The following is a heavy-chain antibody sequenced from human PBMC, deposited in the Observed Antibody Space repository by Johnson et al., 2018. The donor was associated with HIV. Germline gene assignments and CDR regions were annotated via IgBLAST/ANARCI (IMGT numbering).Heavy chain of an antibody. V-gene: IGHV3-30*04. Sequence: QVQLVESGGDLVQPGRSLRLSCAASGFRFDEYAMHWVRQAPGEGLEWVAVISFDGNNTSYADSLKGRFTISRNHSKNTLYLQMNSLRAGDTAVYYCARRRIRSDGFDIWGQGTMVTVAS. CDR3: ARRRIRSDGFDI. CDR1: GFRFDEYA. CDR2: ISFDGNNT. D-gene: IGHD2-15*01. J-gene: IGHJ3*02.